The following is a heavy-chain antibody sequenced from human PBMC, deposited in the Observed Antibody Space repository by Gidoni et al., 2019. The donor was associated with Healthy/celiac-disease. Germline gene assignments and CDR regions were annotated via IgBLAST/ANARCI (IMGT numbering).Heavy chain of an antibody. CDR2: IKQDGSEK. CDR3: ARGRVRVVVAAPQGV. J-gene: IGHJ6*02. Sequence: EVQLVESGGGLVQPGGSLRLSCAASGFTFSSYWMSWVRQAPGKGLEWVANIKQDGSEKYYGDSVKGRFTISRDNAKNSLYLQMNSLRAEDTAVYYCARGRVRVVVAAPQGVWGQGTTVTVSS. CDR1: GFTFSSYW. V-gene: IGHV3-7*01. D-gene: IGHD2-15*01.